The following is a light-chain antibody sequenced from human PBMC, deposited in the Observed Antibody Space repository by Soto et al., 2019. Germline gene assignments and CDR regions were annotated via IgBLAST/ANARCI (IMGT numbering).Light chain of an antibody. Sequence: IQMTQSPSSLSASVGDRVTITCRASQGVRDDVGWYQQKPGKAPKLLIYSASTLQSGVPSRFSGSGSGTDFTLTISGLQPEDLGTYYCLQESNYPLTFGGGTKVEIK. V-gene: IGKV1-6*01. CDR2: SAS. CDR1: QGVRDD. CDR3: LQESNYPLT. J-gene: IGKJ4*01.